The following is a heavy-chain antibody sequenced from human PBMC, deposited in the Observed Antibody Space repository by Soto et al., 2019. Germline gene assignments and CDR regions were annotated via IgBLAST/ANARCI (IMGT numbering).Heavy chain of an antibody. V-gene: IGHV2-5*01. CDR3: AHRHRVGTVTDGFDF. CDR1: GFSLTTSGVG. Sequence: QITLKESGPTLVKPTQTLTLTCTFSGFSLTTSGVGVGWIRQPPGKALEWIAVIYSNDHKRYNSSLESRVRITKDTFKSQVVLTMTNMDSSDTATYFWAHRHRVGTVTDGFDFWSQGTLVTVTS. J-gene: IGHJ4*02. D-gene: IGHD1-7*01. CDR2: IYSNDHK.